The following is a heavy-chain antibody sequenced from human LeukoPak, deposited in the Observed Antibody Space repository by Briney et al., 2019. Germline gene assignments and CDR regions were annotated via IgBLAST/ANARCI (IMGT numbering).Heavy chain of an antibody. CDR1: EDSVSSNSAA. CDR3: AREERSRWDSFLYGMDV. V-gene: IGHV6-1*01. D-gene: IGHD6-19*01. Sequence: SQTLSLTCAISEDSVSSNSAAWNWIRQSPSRGLEWLGRTYYRSKWYNDYAVSVKSRITINPDTSKNQFSLQLNSVTPEDTAVYYCAREERSRWDSFLYGMDVWGQGTTVTVSS. CDR2: TYYRSKWYN. J-gene: IGHJ6*02.